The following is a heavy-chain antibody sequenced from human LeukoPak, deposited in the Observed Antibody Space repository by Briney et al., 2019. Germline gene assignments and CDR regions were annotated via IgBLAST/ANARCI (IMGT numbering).Heavy chain of an antibody. J-gene: IGHJ4*02. CDR1: GYTFTGYY. CDR3: ARYDPQSSGWSRVIDY. D-gene: IGHD6-19*01. Sequence: AASVKVSCKASGYTFTGYYMHWVRQAPGQGLEWMGWINPNSGGTNYAQKFQGRVTITRDTSASTAYMELSSLRSEDTAVYYCARYDPQSSGWSRVIDYWGQGTLVTVSS. V-gene: IGHV1-2*02. CDR2: INPNSGGT.